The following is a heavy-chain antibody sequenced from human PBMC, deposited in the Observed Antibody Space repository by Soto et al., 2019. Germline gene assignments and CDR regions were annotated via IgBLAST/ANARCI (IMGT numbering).Heavy chain of an antibody. CDR3: VAIIFGSKD. Sequence: EVQLVESGGGLVQPGGSLRLSCAGSGFSFSSYSMNWVRQAPGEGLEWISYITPSSNAIHYGDSVKGRFTISRDNAKNLVYLQMNRLRDEDTAVYYCVAIIFGSKDWGQGALVIVSS. CDR2: ITPSSNAI. CDR1: GFSFSSYS. J-gene: IGHJ4*02. V-gene: IGHV3-48*02. D-gene: IGHD3-3*02.